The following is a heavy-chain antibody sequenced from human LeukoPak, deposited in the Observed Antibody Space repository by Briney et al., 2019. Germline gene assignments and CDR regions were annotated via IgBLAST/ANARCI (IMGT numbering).Heavy chain of an antibody. V-gene: IGHV1-2*02. CDR1: GYSFTDYY. CDR3: ARAGRFHGGPYLIGP. CDR2: INLNNGDI. J-gene: IGHJ5*02. Sequence: ASVKVSCKASGYSFTDYYMHWVRQAPGQGLEWMGWINLNNGDIKSAQKFQGRVTMTRDTSITTVYMEVSWLTSYDTAIYYCARAGRFHGGPYLIGPWGQGTLVTVSS. D-gene: IGHD2-21*01.